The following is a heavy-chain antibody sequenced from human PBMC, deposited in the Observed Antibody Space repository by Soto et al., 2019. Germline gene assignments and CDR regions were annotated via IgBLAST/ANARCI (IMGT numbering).Heavy chain of an antibody. V-gene: IGHV1-69*01. J-gene: IGHJ4*02. CDR3: ARGTVTTYLTAFDS. D-gene: IGHD4-4*01. CDR1: GGAFISYA. CDR2: IIPVFGTA. Sequence: QVQLVQSGAEVKKPGSSVKVSCKVSGGAFISYAISWVRQARGRGLEWMGGIIPVFGTANYTQKFQGRVTITADASTSTAYMELSGLTSEDTALYYCARGTVTTYLTAFDSWCQGTLVTVSS.